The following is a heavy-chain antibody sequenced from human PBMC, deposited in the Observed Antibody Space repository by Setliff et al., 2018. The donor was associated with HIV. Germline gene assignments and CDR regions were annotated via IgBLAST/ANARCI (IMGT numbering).Heavy chain of an antibody. CDR2: IYTSGSS. V-gene: IGHV4-4*08. J-gene: IGHJ4*02. D-gene: IGHD3-9*01. Sequence: SETLSLTCTVSGVSGGSINNYQWSWIRQPPGKGLEWIGYIYTSGSSNYNPSLKSRVTISGDTSKRQFSLKMSSVTAADTAVYYCARGEPVDILTGYFDYWGQGTLVTVSS. CDR3: ARGEPVDILTGYFDY. CDR1: GGSINNYQ.